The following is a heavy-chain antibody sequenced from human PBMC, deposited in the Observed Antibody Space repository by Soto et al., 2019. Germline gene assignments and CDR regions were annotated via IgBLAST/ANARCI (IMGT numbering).Heavy chain of an antibody. J-gene: IGHJ6*03. V-gene: IGHV3-30*18. CDR2: ISYDGSNK. CDR1: GFTFSSYG. CDR3: AKDAAPKYYYYYMDV. D-gene: IGHD6-6*01. Sequence: ESGGGVVQPGRSLRLSCAASGFTFSSYGMHWVRQAPGKGLEWVAVISYDGSNKYYADSVKGRFTISRDNSKNTLYLQMNSLRAEDTAVYYCAKDAAPKYYYYYMDVWGKGTTVTVSS.